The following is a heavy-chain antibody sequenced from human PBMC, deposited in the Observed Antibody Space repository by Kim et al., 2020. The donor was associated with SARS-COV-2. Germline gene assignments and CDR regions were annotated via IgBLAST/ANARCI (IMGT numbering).Heavy chain of an antibody. D-gene: IGHD1-1*01. V-gene: IGHV3-23*01. CDR3: ATNWSPDY. CDR2: SGVET. Sequence: SGVETYYADFVKGRLTISRDNSKNTLYLQMNSLRAEDAAIYYCATNWSPDYWGQGTLVTVAS. J-gene: IGHJ4*02.